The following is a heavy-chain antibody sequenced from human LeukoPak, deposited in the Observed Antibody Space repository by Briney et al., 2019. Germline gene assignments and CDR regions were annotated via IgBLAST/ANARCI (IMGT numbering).Heavy chain of an antibody. D-gene: IGHD4-23*01. V-gene: IGHV3-48*03. CDR1: GGSISSSNW. CDR3: ARGARWGYFFDF. J-gene: IGHJ4*02. CDR2: ISSSGSTI. Sequence: GTLSLTCAVSGGSISSSNWWSWVRQPPGKGLEWVSYISSSGSTIYYADSVKGRFTISRDNAKNSLYLQMNSLRAEDTAVYYCARGARWGYFFDFWGQGTLVTVSS.